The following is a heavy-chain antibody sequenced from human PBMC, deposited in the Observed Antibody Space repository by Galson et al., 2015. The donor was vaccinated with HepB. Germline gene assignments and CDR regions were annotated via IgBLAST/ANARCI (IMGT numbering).Heavy chain of an antibody. CDR2: IIPIFGSV. D-gene: IGHD3-3*01. CDR3: ASTYYDLWPAYGMDV. J-gene: IGHJ6*02. V-gene: IGHV1-69*13. CDR1: GGTFSSYA. Sequence: SVKVSCKASGGTFSSYAISWVRQAPGEGLEWMGGIIPIFGSVNYAQKFQDRVTMTADESTSTAYMELSSLRSEDTAVYYCASTYYDLWPAYGMDVWGQGTTVTVSS.